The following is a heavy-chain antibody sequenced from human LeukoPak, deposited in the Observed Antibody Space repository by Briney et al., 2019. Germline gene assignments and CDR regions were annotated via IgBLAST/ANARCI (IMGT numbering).Heavy chain of an antibody. CDR2: IYYSGST. Sequence: PSETLSLTCTVSGVSFSNYYWSWLRQPPGKGLEWIGYIYYSGSTNYNPSLKSRVTISVDTSKNQFSLNLSSVTAADTAVYYCARHPTALVSYGFDPWGQGTLVTVSS. D-gene: IGHD5-18*01. CDR3: ARHPTALVSYGFDP. V-gene: IGHV4-59*08. CDR1: GVSFSNYY. J-gene: IGHJ5*02.